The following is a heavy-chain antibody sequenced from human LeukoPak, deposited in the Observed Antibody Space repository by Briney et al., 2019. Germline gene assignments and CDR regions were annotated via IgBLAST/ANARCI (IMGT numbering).Heavy chain of an antibody. J-gene: IGHJ4*02. V-gene: IGHV3-43*02. D-gene: IGHD2-2*01. Sequence: GGSLRLSCAASGFTFRNYAIHWVRQTPGKGLEWVSLISGDGGRTSYADSVKGRFTISRDNSKNSLYLQMNSLRTEDTALYYCAKDSPYGTSSRELDYWGQGTLVTVSS. CDR2: ISGDGGRT. CDR1: GFTFRNYA. CDR3: AKDSPYGTSSRELDY.